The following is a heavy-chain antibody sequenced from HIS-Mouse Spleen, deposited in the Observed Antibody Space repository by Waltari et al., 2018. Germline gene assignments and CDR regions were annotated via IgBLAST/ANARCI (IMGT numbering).Heavy chain of an antibody. CDR3: ARVNWNLTGFDY. D-gene: IGHD1-20*01. Sequence: QVQLQQWGAGLLKPSETLSLTCAVYGGSFSGYYWSWIRQPPGKGLEWIGENNHSGSTNYNPSLKSRVTISVDTSKNQFSLKLSSVTAADTAVYYCARVNWNLTGFDYWGQGTLVTVSS. CDR2: NNHSGST. V-gene: IGHV4-34*01. CDR1: GGSFSGYY. J-gene: IGHJ4*02.